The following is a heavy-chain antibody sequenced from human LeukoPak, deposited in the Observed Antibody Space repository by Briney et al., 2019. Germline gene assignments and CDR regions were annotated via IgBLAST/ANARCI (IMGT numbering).Heavy chain of an antibody. D-gene: IGHD3-10*01. CDR3: ARSGWFGEASML. CDR1: GGSISSYY. CDR2: IYISGST. J-gene: IGHJ4*02. Sequence: SETLSLTCTVSGGSISSYYWSWIRQPAGKGLEWIGRIYISGSTNYNPSLKSRVTMSVDTSKNQFSLKLSSVTAADTAVYYCARSGWFGEASMLWGQGTLVTVSS. V-gene: IGHV4-4*07.